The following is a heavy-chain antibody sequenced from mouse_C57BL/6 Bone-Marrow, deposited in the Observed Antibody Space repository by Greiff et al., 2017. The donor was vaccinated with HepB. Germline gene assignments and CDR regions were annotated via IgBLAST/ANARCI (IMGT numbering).Heavy chain of an antibody. D-gene: IGHD2-2*01. CDR2: ISSGSSTI. V-gene: IGHV5-17*01. J-gene: IGHJ4*01. Sequence: EVQRVESGGGLVKPGGSLKLSCAASGFTFSDYGMHWVRQAPEKGLEWVAYISSGSSTIYYADTVKGRFTISRDNAKNTLFLQMTSLRSEDTAMYYCARGTMVTTGDGYYAMDYWGQGTSVTVSS. CDR3: ARGTMVTTGDGYYAMDY. CDR1: GFTFSDYG.